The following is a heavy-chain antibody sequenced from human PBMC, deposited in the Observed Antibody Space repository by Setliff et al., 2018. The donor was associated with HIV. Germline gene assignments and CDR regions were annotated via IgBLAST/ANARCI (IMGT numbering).Heavy chain of an antibody. V-gene: IGHV4-4*09. CDR1: GASISSYC. CDR2: ISPTGNT. Sequence: PSETLSLTCSVSGASISSYCWSWIRQPPGKGLEWIGYISPTGNTNYNPSLKSRVTISVDTSQNQFSLKLSSVTAEDTAVYYCARWNGSGSYLDYWGQGTLVTVSS. CDR3: ARWNGSGSYLDY. J-gene: IGHJ4*02. D-gene: IGHD3-10*01.